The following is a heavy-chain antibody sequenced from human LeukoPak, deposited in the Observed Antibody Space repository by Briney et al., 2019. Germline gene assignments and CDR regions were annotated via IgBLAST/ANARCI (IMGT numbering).Heavy chain of an antibody. CDR2: IIPIFGTA. CDR3: AREGDGYRLRPFDY. D-gene: IGHD5-24*01. J-gene: IGHJ4*02. V-gene: IGHV1-69*05. Sequence: SVKVSCKASGGTFSSYAISWVRQAPGQGLEWMGGIIPIFGTANYAQKFQVRVTITTDESTSTAYMELSSLRSEDTAVYYCAREGDGYRLRPFDYWGQGTLVTVSS. CDR1: GGTFSSYA.